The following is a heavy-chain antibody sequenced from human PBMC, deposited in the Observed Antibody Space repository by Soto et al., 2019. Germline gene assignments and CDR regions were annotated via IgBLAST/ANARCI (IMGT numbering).Heavy chain of an antibody. V-gene: IGHV1-18*01. D-gene: IGHD3-3*01. CDR2: ISAYNGNT. J-gene: IGHJ6*02. CDR3: ARSGPYYDFWSGYYRDYYYGMDV. CDR1: GYTFTSYG. Sequence: GASVKVSCKASGYTFTSYGISWVRQAPGQGLEWMGWISAYNGNTNYAQKLQGRVTMTTDTSTSTAYMELRSLRSDDTAVYYCARSGPYYDFWSGYYRDYYYGMDVWGQGTTVTVSS.